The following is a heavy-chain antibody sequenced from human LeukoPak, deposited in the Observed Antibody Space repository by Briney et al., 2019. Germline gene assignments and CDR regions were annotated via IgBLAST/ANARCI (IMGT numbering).Heavy chain of an antibody. D-gene: IGHD2-2*01. CDR2: IWYDGSNK. CDR1: GFTFSSYG. CDR3: AREKSYCSSTSCQTADYYYYMDV. V-gene: IGHV3-33*01. J-gene: IGHJ6*03. Sequence: GGSLRLSCAASGFTFSSYGMHWVRQAPGKGLEWVAVIWYDGSNKYYADSVKGRFTISRDNSKNTLYLQMNSLRVEDTAVYYCAREKSYCSSTSCQTADYYYYMDVWGKGTTVTVSS.